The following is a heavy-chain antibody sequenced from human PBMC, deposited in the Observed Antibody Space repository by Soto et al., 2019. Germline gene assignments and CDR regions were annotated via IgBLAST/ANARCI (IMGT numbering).Heavy chain of an antibody. CDR3: AKVIGYYYFDY. CDR1: GFTFSSYA. D-gene: IGHD3-22*01. CDR2: ISGTGGST. J-gene: IGHJ4*02. V-gene: IGHV3-23*01. Sequence: GGSLRLSCAASGFTFSSYAMNWVRQAPGKGLEWVSGISGTGGSTYYADSVKGRFTISRDTSKSTLYLQMNSLRAEDTAVYYCAKVIGYYYFDYWGQGTLVTVSS.